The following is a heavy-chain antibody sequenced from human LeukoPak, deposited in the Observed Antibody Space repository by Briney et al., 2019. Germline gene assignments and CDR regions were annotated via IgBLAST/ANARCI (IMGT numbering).Heavy chain of an antibody. CDR3: ARAGGSGWYSLDY. J-gene: IGHJ4*02. V-gene: IGHV3-13*05. CDR1: GFTFSGYG. Sequence: PGGSLRLSCAASGFTFSGYGMHWVRQATGKGLEWVSAITTAGDPYYPGSVKGRFTISRENAKNSLYLQMNSLRAGDTAVYYCARAGGSGWYSLDYWGQGTLVTVSS. CDR2: ITTAGDP. D-gene: IGHD6-19*01.